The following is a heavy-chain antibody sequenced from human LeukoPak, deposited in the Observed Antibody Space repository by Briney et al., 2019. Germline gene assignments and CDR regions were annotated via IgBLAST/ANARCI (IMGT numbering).Heavy chain of an antibody. CDR3: TTGSTRSDY. V-gene: IGHV3-15*01. CDR1: GFTFSNAW. Sequence: PGGSLRLSCAASGFTFSNAWMSWVRQAPGKGLEWVGRIKRRTDGGTTDYAAPVKGRFSVSRDDSKNTLYLQMNSLKTEDTAVYYCTTGSTRSDYWGQGTLVTVSS. CDR2: IKRRTDGGTT. D-gene: IGHD2-2*01. J-gene: IGHJ4*02.